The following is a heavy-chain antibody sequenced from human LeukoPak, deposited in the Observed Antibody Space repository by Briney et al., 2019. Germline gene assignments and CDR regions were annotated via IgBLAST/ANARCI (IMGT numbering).Heavy chain of an antibody. V-gene: IGHV3-30*18. J-gene: IGHJ4*02. Sequence: PGGSLRLSCAASGFTFSSYGMHWVRQAPGKGLEWVAVISYDGSNKYYADSVKGRFTISRDNSKNTLYLQMNSLRAEDTAVYYCANPTRGQLAFDYWGQGTLVTVSS. D-gene: IGHD5-18*01. CDR3: ANPTRGQLAFDY. CDR1: GFTFSSYG. CDR2: ISYDGSNK.